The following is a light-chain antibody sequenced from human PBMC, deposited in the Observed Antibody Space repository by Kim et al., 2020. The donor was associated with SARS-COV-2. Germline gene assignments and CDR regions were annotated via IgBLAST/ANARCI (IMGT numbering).Light chain of an antibody. CDR2: AAS. CDR1: QGISGY. J-gene: IGKJ2*02. Sequence: IQLTQSPSSLSASVGDRVTITCRTSQGISGYLAWFQQQPGKAPKLLIYAASTLQGGVQSRFSGSGSGTEFTLTIGSLQPEDFATYYGRQINSYPRTFGQGTKLEI. V-gene: IGKV1-9*01. CDR3: RQINSYPRT.